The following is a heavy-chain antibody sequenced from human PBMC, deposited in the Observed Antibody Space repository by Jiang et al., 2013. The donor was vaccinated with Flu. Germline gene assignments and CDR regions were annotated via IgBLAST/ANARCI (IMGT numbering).Heavy chain of an antibody. CDR1: GGSFSGYY. J-gene: IGHJ5*02. Sequence: LLKPSETLSLTCAVYGGSFSGYYWSWIRQPPGKGLEWIGEINHSGSTNYNPSLKSRVTISVDTSKNQFSLKLSSVTAADTAVYYCARLKMITIFGVVIAPRGNWFDPWGQGTLVTVSS. V-gene: IGHV4-34*01. CDR2: INHSGST. CDR3: ARLKMITIFGVVIAPRGNWFDP. D-gene: IGHD3-3*01.